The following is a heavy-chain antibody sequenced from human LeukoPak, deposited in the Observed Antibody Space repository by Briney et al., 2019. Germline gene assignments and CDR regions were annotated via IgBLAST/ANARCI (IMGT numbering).Heavy chain of an antibody. V-gene: IGHV3-23*01. CDR1: GFTFSQHA. J-gene: IGHJ3*02. CDR3: AKDAVPGNGVYDAFDI. D-gene: IGHD2-8*01. Sequence: GGSLRFSCAPSGFTFSQHAMSWVRQAPGKGLEWVSPIETSGVTHYSDSVKGRFTISRDNSKSTLYLQVNSLRAEDTATYYCAKDAVPGNGVYDAFDIWGQGTMVIVSS. CDR2: IETSGVT.